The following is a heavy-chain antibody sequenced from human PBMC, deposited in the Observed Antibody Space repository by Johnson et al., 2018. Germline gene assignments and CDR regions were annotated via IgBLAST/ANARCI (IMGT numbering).Heavy chain of an antibody. Sequence: QVQLQQSGPGLVKXSQIXSLXCAISGDSVSSNSAAWNWIRQSPSRGLEWLGRTYYRSKWYNEYAESVRSRIAIKADTSKNQFSLQLNSLTPEDTGIYYCTSTSTWGSVYSYLDVWDKGTTVTVSS. J-gene: IGHJ6*03. CDR1: GDSVSSNSAA. CDR3: TSTSTWGSVYSYLDV. V-gene: IGHV6-1*01. CDR2: TYYRSKWYN. D-gene: IGHD2-2*01.